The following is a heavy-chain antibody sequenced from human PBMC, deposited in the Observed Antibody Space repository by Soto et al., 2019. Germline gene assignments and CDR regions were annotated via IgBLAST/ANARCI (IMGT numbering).Heavy chain of an antibody. Sequence: SHTLSLTCAISGDSVSSNTAAWNWIRSSPSRGLEWLGRTYYRSNWRHDYAVSVKSRITVNPDTSKNNFSLQLNSVTPDDTAVYYCARGVAGTGFDLWVQGTMVTVSS. V-gene: IGHV6-1*01. CDR1: GDSVSSNTAA. J-gene: IGHJ4*02. CDR3: ARGVAGTGFDL. CDR2: TYYRSNWRH. D-gene: IGHD6-19*01.